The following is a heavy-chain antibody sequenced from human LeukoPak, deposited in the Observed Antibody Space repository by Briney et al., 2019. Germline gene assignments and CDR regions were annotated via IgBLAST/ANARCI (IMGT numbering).Heavy chain of an antibody. CDR3: ARDLSGDYDSSEIDY. CDR2: IKEDGREK. V-gene: IGHV3-7*01. J-gene: IGHJ4*02. D-gene: IGHD3-22*01. Sequence: QSGGSLRLSCEVSGFTIRNQWMSWVRQAPGKGLEWVANIKEDGREKYYVDSVKGRFTISRDNAKNSMYLQMKSLRAEDTAVYYCARDLSGDYDSSEIDYWGQGTLVTVSS. CDR1: GFTIRNQW.